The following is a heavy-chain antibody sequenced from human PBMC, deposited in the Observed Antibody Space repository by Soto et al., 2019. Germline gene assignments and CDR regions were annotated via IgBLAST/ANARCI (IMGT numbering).Heavy chain of an antibody. Sequence: SVKVSCKAFGGTFSSYTISWVRQAPGQGLEWMGRIIPILGIASYAQKFQGRVTITRDTSTSTAYMELSSLRSEDTAVYYCARTYGHWKPSNCSGGICYDLDYWGQGTLVTVSS. CDR3: ARTYGHWKPSNCSGGICYDLDY. CDR1: GGTFSSYT. J-gene: IGHJ4*02. D-gene: IGHD2-15*01. V-gene: IGHV1-69*02. CDR2: IIPILGIA.